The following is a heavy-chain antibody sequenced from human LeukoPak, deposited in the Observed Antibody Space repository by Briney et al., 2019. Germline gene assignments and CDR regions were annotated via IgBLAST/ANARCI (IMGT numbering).Heavy chain of an antibody. V-gene: IGHV1-2*02. D-gene: IGHD3-22*01. Sequence: GASVKVSCKASGYTFTGYYMHWVRQAPGQGLEWMGWINPNSGGTNYAQKFQGRVTMTRDTSISTAYMELSRLRSDDTAVYYCARDPRNYYVSSGYYYDSGYWGQGTLVTVSS. CDR1: GYTFTGYY. CDR2: INPNSGGT. J-gene: IGHJ4*02. CDR3: ARDPRNYYVSSGYYYDSGY.